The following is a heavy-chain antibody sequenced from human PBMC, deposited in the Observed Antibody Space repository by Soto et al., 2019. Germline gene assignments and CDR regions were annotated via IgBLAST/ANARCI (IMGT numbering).Heavy chain of an antibody. CDR3: AKGDVEVPAAMKEGSGDPYAFDI. J-gene: IGHJ3*02. CDR1: GFTFSSYA. Sequence: GGSLRLSCAASGFTFSSYAMSWVRQAPGKGLEWVSAISGSGGSTYYADSVKGRFTISRDNSKNTLYLQMNSLRAEDTAVYYCAKGDVEVPAAMKEGSGDPYAFDIWGQGTMVTVSS. CDR2: ISGSGGST. V-gene: IGHV3-23*01. D-gene: IGHD2-2*01.